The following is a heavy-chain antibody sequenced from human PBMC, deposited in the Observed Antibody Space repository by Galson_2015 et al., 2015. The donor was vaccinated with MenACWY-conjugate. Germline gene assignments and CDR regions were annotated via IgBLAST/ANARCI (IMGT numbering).Heavy chain of an antibody. CDR3: ARVAPILTGSPYYFDD. J-gene: IGHJ4*02. V-gene: IGHV4-34*01. D-gene: IGHD3-9*01. CDR1: GGSFSDYY. Sequence: GTLSLPCAVYGGSFSDYYWGWVRPAPGGGVGGSGGINHSGSTFYNPSLKSRVTISVDTTKNQFSLKLTSVTAADTAVYYCARVAPILTGSPYYFDDWGQGTLVTVSS. CDR2: INHSGST.